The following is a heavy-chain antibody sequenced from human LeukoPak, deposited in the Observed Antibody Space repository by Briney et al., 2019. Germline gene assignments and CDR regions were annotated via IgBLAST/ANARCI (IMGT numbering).Heavy chain of an antibody. CDR3: ATHRTIAVAGTFRLDY. D-gene: IGHD6-19*01. Sequence: VASVKVSCKASGYTFTSYYMHWVRQAPGQGLEWMGIINPSGGSTSYAQKFQGRVTMTRDTSTSTAYMELSSLRSEDTAVYYCATHRTIAVAGTFRLDYWGQGTLVTVSS. V-gene: IGHV1-46*01. CDR1: GYTFTSYY. CDR2: INPSGGST. J-gene: IGHJ4*02.